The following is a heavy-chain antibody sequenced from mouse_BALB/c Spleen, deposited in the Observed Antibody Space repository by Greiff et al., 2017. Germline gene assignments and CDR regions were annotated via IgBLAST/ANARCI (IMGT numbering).Heavy chain of an antibody. V-gene: IGHV5-6-4*01. D-gene: IGHD2-2*01. CDR1: GFTFSSYT. CDR3: TRELGYGDFDY. Sequence: EVQLVESGGGLVKPGGSLKLSCAASGFTFSSYTMSWVRQTPEKRLEWVATISSGGSYTYYPDSVKGRFTISRDNAKNTLYLQMSSLKSEDTAMYYCTRELGYGDFDYWGQGTTLTVSS. J-gene: IGHJ2*01. CDR2: ISSGGSYT.